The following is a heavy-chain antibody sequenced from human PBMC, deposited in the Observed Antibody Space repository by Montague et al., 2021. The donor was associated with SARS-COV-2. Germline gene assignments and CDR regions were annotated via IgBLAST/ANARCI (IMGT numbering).Heavy chain of an antibody. Sequence: SETLSLTCSVSGGSISSTSYHWAWIRQPPGKGLEWIGSIYYSGTTHYNPSLKSRVTISVDTSKNQFSLKLSSVTAADTAVYYCASPTVVETAPNDCGMDVWGRGTPVTVSS. CDR2: IYYSGTT. V-gene: IGHV4-39*01. J-gene: IGHJ6*02. D-gene: IGHD2-21*02. CDR1: GGSISSTSYH. CDR3: ASPTVVETAPNDCGMDV.